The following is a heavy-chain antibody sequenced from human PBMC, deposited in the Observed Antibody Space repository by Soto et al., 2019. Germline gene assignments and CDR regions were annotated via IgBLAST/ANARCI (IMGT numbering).Heavy chain of an antibody. V-gene: IGHV4-30-4*01. CDR2: IYYSGST. CDR1: GGSISSGDYY. Sequence: QVQLQESGPGLVKPSQTLSLTCTVSGGSISSGDYYWSWIRQPPGKGLEWIGYIYYSGSTYYNPSLKSRVTISVDTSKNQFSLKLSSVTAADTAVYYCARGMMDYGDYGDWFDPWGQGTLVTVSS. CDR3: ARGMMDYGDYGDWFDP. J-gene: IGHJ5*02. D-gene: IGHD4-17*01.